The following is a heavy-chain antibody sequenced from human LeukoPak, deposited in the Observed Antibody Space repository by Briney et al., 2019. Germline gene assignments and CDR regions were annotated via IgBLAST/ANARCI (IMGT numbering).Heavy chain of an antibody. CDR3: ARDELYCSGGSCILRVDAFDI. CDR2: IYSGGST. D-gene: IGHD2-15*01. Sequence: PGGSLRLSCAASGFTVSSNYMSWVRQAPGKGLEWVSVIYSGGSTYYADSVKGRFTISRDNSKNTLYLQMNSLRAEDTAVYYCARDELYCSGGSCILRVDAFDIWGQGTMVTVSS. V-gene: IGHV3-53*01. J-gene: IGHJ3*02. CDR1: GFTVSSNY.